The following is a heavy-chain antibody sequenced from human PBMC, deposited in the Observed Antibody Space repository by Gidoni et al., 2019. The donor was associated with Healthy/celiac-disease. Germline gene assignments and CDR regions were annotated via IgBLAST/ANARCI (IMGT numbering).Heavy chain of an antibody. J-gene: IGHJ4*02. Sequence: QVQLVEAGGGGVQPGGARRLSCAASGFTFSSYGMHWVRQAPGKGLEWVAFIRYDGSNKYYADSVKGRFTISRDNSKNTLYLQMNSLRAEDTAVYYCAKERGREFDYWGQGTLVTVSS. CDR2: IRYDGSNK. V-gene: IGHV3-30*02. CDR1: GFTFSSYG. CDR3: AKERGREFDY.